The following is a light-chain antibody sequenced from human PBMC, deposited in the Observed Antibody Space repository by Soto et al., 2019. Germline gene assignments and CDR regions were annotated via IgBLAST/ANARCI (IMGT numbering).Light chain of an antibody. J-gene: IGKJ5*01. CDR3: HQYGISHPVT. V-gene: IGKV1-5*01. CDR2: DAS. CDR1: QSISSW. Sequence: GDRVTITCRASQSISSWLAWYQQKPGKAPKLLIYDASSLESGVPSRFSGSGSGTEFTLTISSLQHDDFAMYYCHQYGISHPVTFGQGTRLEIK.